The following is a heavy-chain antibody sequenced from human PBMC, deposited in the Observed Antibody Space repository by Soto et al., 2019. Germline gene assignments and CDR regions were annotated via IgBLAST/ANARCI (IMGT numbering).Heavy chain of an antibody. CDR2: ITPFKSDT. D-gene: IGHD1-1*01. CDR3: ARSPFAGSDAFDI. CDR1: GYTFTFRY. V-gene: IGHV1-45*02. J-gene: IGHJ3*02. Sequence: SVKVSCKASGYTFTFRYLHWVRQAPGQALEWMGWITPFKSDTNYAQKFQDRVTITRDRSVSTAYMELSNLRSDDTAMYYCARSPFAGSDAFDIWGQGAMVTVSS.